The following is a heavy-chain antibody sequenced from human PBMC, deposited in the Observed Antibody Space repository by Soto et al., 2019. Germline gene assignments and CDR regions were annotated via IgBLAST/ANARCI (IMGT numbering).Heavy chain of an antibody. Sequence: PGGSLRLSCAASGFTFSSYAMSWVRQAPGKGLEWVSAISGSGGSTYYADSVKGRFTISRDNSKNTLYLQMNSLRAEDTAVYYGAKDQVPPRFGMDVWGQGTTVTFSS. CDR3: AKDQVPPRFGMDV. V-gene: IGHV3-23*01. J-gene: IGHJ6*02. D-gene: IGHD1-1*01. CDR1: GFTFSSYA. CDR2: ISGSGGST.